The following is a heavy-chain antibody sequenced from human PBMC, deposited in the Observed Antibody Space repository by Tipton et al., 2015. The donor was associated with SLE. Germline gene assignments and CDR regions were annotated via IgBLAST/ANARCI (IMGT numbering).Heavy chain of an antibody. CDR1: GGSVSSGSYY. J-gene: IGHJ6*02. V-gene: IGHV4-39*07. D-gene: IGHD3-9*01. CDR3: ASQGSRITILDDYYGMDV. CDR2: IYYSGST. Sequence: TLPLTCTVSGGSVSSGSYYWAWIRQPPGKGPEWIGTIYYSGSTYYYPSPKSRVTISVDTSKNQFSLKLSSVTAADTAVYYCASQGSRITILDDYYGMDVWGQGTTVTVSS.